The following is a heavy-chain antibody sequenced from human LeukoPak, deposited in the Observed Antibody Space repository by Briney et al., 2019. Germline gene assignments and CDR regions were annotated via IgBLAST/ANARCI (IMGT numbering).Heavy chain of an antibody. Sequence: GGPLRLSCAASGFTFSSYAMSCVRQAPGKGLEWVSAISGSGGSTYYADSVKGRFTISRDNSKNTLYLQMNSLRAEDTAVYYCAKGCVRDIVLMVYAPRPDYYFDYWGQGTLVTVSS. J-gene: IGHJ4*02. CDR2: ISGSGGST. V-gene: IGHV3-23*01. CDR1: GFTFSSYA. D-gene: IGHD2-8*01. CDR3: AKGCVRDIVLMVYAPRPDYYFDY.